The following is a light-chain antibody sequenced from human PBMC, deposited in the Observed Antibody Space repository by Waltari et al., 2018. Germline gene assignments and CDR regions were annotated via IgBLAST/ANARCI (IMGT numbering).Light chain of an antibody. CDR1: NRDIDAYDY. J-gene: IGLJ2*01. CDR2: DVS. V-gene: IGLV2-14*03. Sequence: QSALTQPASVSGSPGQSIPFSCTGTNRDIDAYDYVSWYQQHPGKAPKLILYDVSGRPSGISNRFSGSKSDNTASLTISGLQDEDEADYYCSSYATSNTVVFGGGTKVTVL. CDR3: SSYATSNTVV.